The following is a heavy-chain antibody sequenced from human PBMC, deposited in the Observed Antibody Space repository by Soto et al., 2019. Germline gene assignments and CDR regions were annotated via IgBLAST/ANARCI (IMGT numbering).Heavy chain of an antibody. Sequence: ASVKVSCKASGGTFSSHAISWVRQAPGQGLEWMGGIILIFGTANYAQKFQGRVTITADESTSTAYMELSSLRSEDTAVYYCARGNHRVISTTRSYYYYGMDVWGQGTTVTVSS. J-gene: IGHJ6*02. CDR1: GGTFSSHA. CDR2: IILIFGTA. CDR3: ARGNHRVISTTRSYYYYGMDV. V-gene: IGHV1-69*13. D-gene: IGHD3-16*02.